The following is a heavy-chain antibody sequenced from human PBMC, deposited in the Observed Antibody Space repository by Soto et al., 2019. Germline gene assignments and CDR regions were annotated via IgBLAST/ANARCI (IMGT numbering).Heavy chain of an antibody. Sequence: WETQALTCAVYGDYITSLYHWAWVRKHPGKGLEWIGSLFHTGNSYYNPSLKSRVTISMDKSENQFFLNLTSVTAADTAVYYCARSLHVTVAGYFDSWGHGALVTVSS. CDR3: ARSLHVTVAGYFDS. CDR1: GDYITSLYH. D-gene: IGHD6-19*01. J-gene: IGHJ4*01. V-gene: IGHV4-38-2*01. CDR2: LFHTGNS.